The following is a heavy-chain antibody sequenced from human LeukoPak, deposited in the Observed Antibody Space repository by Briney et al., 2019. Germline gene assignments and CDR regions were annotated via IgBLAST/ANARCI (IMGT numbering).Heavy chain of an antibody. CDR3: AREDPQTTVPEGMDI. CDR1: GGSISSGGYY. V-gene: IGHV4-61*08. J-gene: IGHJ6*02. D-gene: IGHD4-17*01. CDR2: IYYSGTT. Sequence: PSQTLSLTCTVSGGSISSGGYYWSWIRQHPGKGLAWIGYIYYSGTTNYNPSLKSRVTISVDTSKNQFSLQLRSVTAADTAVYYCAREDPQTTVPEGMDIWGQGTTVTVSS.